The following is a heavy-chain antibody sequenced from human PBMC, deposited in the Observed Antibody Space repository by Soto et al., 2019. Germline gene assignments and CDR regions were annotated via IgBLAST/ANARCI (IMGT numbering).Heavy chain of an antibody. CDR3: GPRPGGGGY. V-gene: IGHV3-53*01. D-gene: IGHD3-10*01. CDR2: IYSGGYT. Sequence: EVQLVESGGGLIQPGGSLRLSCAVSGFTVSNNYMSWVRQAPGKGLEGVSVIYSGGYTAYGDSVKGRFTISRDNSKNTLFLQINALGAAHPVVFYWGPRPGGGGYWGQGTLVTVSS. J-gene: IGHJ4*02. CDR1: GFTVSNNY.